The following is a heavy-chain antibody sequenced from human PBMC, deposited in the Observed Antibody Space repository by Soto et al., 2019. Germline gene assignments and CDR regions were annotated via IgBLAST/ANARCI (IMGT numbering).Heavy chain of an antibody. CDR1: GGSISSGGYY. Sequence: QVQLQESGPGLVKPSQTLSLTCTVSGGSISSGGYYWSWIRQHPGKGLEWIGYIYYSGSTYYNPSLKGLVTIAVKTSKNQFSLKLSSVTAADTAVYYCASRRYCSSTSCYAGDWYFDLWGRGTMVTVFS. J-gene: IGHJ2*01. CDR2: IYYSGST. CDR3: ASRRYCSSTSCYAGDWYFDL. D-gene: IGHD2-2*01. V-gene: IGHV4-31*01.